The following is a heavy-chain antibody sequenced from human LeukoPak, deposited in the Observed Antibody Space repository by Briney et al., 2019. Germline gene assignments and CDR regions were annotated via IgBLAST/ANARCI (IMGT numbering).Heavy chain of an antibody. CDR3: ARDRGILTGYLYYYGMDV. CDR1: GGSISSYY. Sequence: PSETLSLTCTVSGGSISSYYWSWIRQPPGKGLEWIGYIYYSGSTNYNPSLKSRVTISVDTSKNQFSLKLSSVTAADTAVYYCARDRGILTGYLYYYGMDVWDQVTPVTVSS. CDR2: IYYSGST. D-gene: IGHD3-9*01. J-gene: IGHJ6*02. V-gene: IGHV4-59*01.